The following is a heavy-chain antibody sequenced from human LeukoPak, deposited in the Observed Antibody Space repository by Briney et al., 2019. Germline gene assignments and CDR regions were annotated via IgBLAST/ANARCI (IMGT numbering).Heavy chain of an antibody. CDR3: AREIITHQGFHFDN. J-gene: IGHJ4*02. Sequence: SETLSLTCGVDDTSFSDYYWGWIRQPPGKGLEWIGEINHGGSTNYNPSLKSRVNILLDTSKKHFSLKLSSVTAADTAVYYCAREIITHQGFHFDNWGQGTLFTVSS. CDR1: DTSFSDYY. V-gene: IGHV4-34*01. D-gene: IGHD3-22*01. CDR2: INHGGST.